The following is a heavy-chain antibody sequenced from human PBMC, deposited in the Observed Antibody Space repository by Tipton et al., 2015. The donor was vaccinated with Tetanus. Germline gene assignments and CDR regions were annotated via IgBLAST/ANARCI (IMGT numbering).Heavy chain of an antibody. CDR2: ISAYNGNT. J-gene: IGHJ3*02. CDR3: ARDSRELLGHDAFDI. V-gene: IGHV1-18*01. CDR1: GYTFTSYG. D-gene: IGHD1-26*01. Sequence: QVQLGQAGAEVKKPGASVKGSCKASGYTFTSYGISWVRQAPGQGLEWMGWISAYNGNTNYAQKLQGRVTMTTDTSTSPAYMELRSLRSDDTAVYYCARDSRELLGHDAFDIWGQGTMVTVSS.